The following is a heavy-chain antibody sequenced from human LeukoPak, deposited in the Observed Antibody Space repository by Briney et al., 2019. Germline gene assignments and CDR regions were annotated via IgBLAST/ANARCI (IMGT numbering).Heavy chain of an antibody. CDR2: ISGSADTA. CDR3: AKDTPRPPSY. CDR1: GFTFSNYV. Sequence: GGSLRLSCVASGFTFSNYVMSWVRQAPGKGLEWVSGISGSADTAHSADSVKGRFTISRDNSKNTLFLQMHSLRADDTAVYYCAKDTPRPPSYWGQGTLVTVSS. J-gene: IGHJ4*02. V-gene: IGHV3-23*01.